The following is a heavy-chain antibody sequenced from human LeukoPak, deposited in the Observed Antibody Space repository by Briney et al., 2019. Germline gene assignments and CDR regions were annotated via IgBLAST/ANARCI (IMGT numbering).Heavy chain of an antibody. Sequence: GRSLRLSCAASGFTFSSYGMHWVRQAPGKGLEWVAVISYDGSNKYYADSVKGRFTISRDNSKNTLYLQMNSLRAEDTAVYYCAKDWSSQLALRAYYFDYWGQGTLVAVSS. CDR1: GFTFSSYG. V-gene: IGHV3-30*18. D-gene: IGHD6-6*01. J-gene: IGHJ4*02. CDR2: ISYDGSNK. CDR3: AKDWSSQLALRAYYFDY.